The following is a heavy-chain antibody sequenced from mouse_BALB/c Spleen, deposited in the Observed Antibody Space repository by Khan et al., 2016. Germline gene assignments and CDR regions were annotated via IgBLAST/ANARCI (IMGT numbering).Heavy chain of an antibody. J-gene: IGHJ3*01. CDR2: INPDSYTI. V-gene: IGHV4-1*02. D-gene: IGHD1-1*01. CDR3: ARAGYYGYLAY. Sequence: EVKLLESGGGLVHPGGSLKLSCAASGFDFSRYWMSWVRQAPGKGLEWIGEINPDSYTINYTPSLKDKFIISRDNAKNTLYLQMRKVRSEDTALYYCARAGYYGYLAYWGQGTLVTVSA. CDR1: GFDFSRYW.